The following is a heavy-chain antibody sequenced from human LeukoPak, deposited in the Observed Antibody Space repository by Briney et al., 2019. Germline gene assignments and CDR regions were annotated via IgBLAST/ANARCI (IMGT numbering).Heavy chain of an antibody. V-gene: IGHV4-61*01. CDR2: IYYSGST. J-gene: IGHJ5*02. D-gene: IGHD2-15*01. CDR3: ARDPRSSGYCSGGSCSDWFDP. CDR1: GGSVSRGSYY. Sequence: WETLSLTCTVSGGSVSRGSYYWSWIRQPPGKGLEWIGYIYYSGSTNYNPSLKSRVTISVDTYKNQFSLKLSSVTATDTAVYYCARDPRSSGYCSGGSCSDWFDPWGQGTLDPVSS.